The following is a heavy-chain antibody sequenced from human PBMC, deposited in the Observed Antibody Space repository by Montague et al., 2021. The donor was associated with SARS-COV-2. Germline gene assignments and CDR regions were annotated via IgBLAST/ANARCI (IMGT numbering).Heavy chain of an antibody. CDR2: VYYSGST. J-gene: IGHJ5*02. CDR1: GDSIRSSGYY. V-gene: IGHV4-39*01. Sequence: SETLSLTCSVSGDSIRSSGYYWGWIRQPPGKGLEWIGTVYYSGSTNYNPSLKSRVTMPVDTSKNQFSLEPRSVTAADTAVYYCARPGFVELWLNLGWFDPWGQGTLVTVSS. D-gene: IGHD3-16*02. CDR3: ARPGFVELWLNLGWFDP.